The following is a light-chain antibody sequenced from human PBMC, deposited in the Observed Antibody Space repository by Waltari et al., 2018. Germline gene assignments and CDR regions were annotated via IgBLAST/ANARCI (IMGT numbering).Light chain of an antibody. CDR2: DAS. CDR3: QHHNT. V-gene: IGKV3-11*01. Sequence: EILLTQSPGTLSLSPGERATLSCRASQSVSSYLAWYQKKAGQAPRLLIYDASNRATGIPARFSGSGSGTDFTLTISTLEPEDFAVYYCQHHNTFGQGTKLEIK. J-gene: IGKJ2*01. CDR1: QSVSSY.